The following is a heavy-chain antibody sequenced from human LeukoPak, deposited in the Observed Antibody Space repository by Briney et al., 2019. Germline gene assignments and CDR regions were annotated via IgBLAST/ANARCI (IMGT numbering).Heavy chain of an antibody. V-gene: IGHV3-30*02. CDR1: GFTFSSYG. J-gene: IGHJ4*02. Sequence: GGSLRLSCAASGFTFSSYGMHWVRQAPGKGLEWVAFIRYDGSNKYYADSVKGQFTISRDNSKNTLYLQMNSLRAEDTAVYYCAKDSTPAKTTALSYYFDYWGQGTLVTVSS. CDR2: IRYDGSNK. D-gene: IGHD4-11*01. CDR3: AKDSTPAKTTALSYYFDY.